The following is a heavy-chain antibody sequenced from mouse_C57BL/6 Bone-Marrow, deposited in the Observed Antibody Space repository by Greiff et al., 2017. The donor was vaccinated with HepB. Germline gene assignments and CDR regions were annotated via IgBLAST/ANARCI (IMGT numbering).Heavy chain of an antibody. CDR3: ARRNYGNYGYFDV. J-gene: IGHJ1*03. V-gene: IGHV1-18*01. Sequence: EVQLQQSGPELVKPGASVKIPCKASGYTFTDYNMDWVKQSHGKRLEWIGDINPNNGGTIYNQKFKGKATLTVDKSSSTAYMELRSLTSEDTAVYYCARRNYGNYGYFDVWGTGTTVTVSS. CDR1: GYTFTDYN. CDR2: INPNNGGT. D-gene: IGHD2-1*01.